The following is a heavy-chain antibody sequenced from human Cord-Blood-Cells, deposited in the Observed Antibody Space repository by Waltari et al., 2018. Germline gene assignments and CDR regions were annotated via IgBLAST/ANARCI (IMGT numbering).Heavy chain of an antibody. J-gene: IGHJ4*02. D-gene: IGHD6-6*01. CDR3: AREKSSSIDY. CDR1: GFTFSRYG. CDR2: IWYDGSNK. Sequence: QVQLVESGGGVVQPGRSLRLSCAASGFTFSRYGLPWVRQAPGKGLEWVAVIWYDGSNKYYADSVKGRFTISRDNSKNTLYLQMNSLRAEDTAVYYCAREKSSSIDYWGQGTLVTVSS. V-gene: IGHV3-33*01.